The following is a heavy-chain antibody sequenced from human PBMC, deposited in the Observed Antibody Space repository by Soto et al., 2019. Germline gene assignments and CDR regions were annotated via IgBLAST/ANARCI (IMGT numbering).Heavy chain of an antibody. J-gene: IGHJ3*02. V-gene: IGHV4-59*01. CDR3: ARRGRLNDAFDS. D-gene: IGHD3-10*01. Sequence: ETLSLTCTVSGGCISSYYWSWIRQPPGKGLEWIGYIYYSGSTNYNPSLKSRVTISVDTSKNQFSLKLSSVTAADTAVYYCARRGRLNDAFDSWGQGTMVTVSS. CDR2: IYYSGST. CDR1: GGCISSYY.